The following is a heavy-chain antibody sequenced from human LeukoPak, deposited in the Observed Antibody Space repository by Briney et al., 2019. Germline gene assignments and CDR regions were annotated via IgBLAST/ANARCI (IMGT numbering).Heavy chain of an antibody. D-gene: IGHD6-19*01. CDR1: GFTFTSSA. J-gene: IGHJ6*02. Sequence: SVKVSCKASGFTFTSSAMQWVRQARGQRLEWIGWIVVGSGNTNCAQKFQERVTITRDMSTSTAYMELSSLRAEDTAVYYCAKDRVWLDYYYYYGMDVWGQGTTVTVSS. CDR2: IVVGSGNT. CDR3: AKDRVWLDYYYYYGMDV. V-gene: IGHV1-58*02.